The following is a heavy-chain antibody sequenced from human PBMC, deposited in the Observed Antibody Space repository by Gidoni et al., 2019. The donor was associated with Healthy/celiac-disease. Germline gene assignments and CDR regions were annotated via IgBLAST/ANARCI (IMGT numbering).Heavy chain of an antibody. J-gene: IGHJ6*03. CDR2: IYYSGST. CDR3: ARRGYCSSTSCYLPYYMDV. Sequence: QVQLQESGPGLVKPSETLSLTCTVSGGSISSYYWSWIRQPPGKGLEWIGYIYYSGSTNYNPSLKSRVTISVDTSKNQFSLKLSSVTAADTAVYYCARRGYCSSTSCYLPYYMDVWGKGTTVTVSS. CDR1: GGSISSYY. D-gene: IGHD2-2*01. V-gene: IGHV4-59*08.